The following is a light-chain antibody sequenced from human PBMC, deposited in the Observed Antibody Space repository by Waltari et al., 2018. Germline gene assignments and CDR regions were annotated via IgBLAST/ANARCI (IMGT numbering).Light chain of an antibody. V-gene: IGKV3-15*01. CDR3: QHYNNWPPMYT. Sequence: EIVMTQSPATLSVSPGERATLSCRASQSVNNFLAWYQKKPGQAPRLLIYGASTRATGIPASFSGSWSGTVFTLTISSLHSEDFAVYYCQHYNNWPPMYTFGQGTKLEIK. CDR2: GAS. CDR1: QSVNNF. J-gene: IGKJ2*01.